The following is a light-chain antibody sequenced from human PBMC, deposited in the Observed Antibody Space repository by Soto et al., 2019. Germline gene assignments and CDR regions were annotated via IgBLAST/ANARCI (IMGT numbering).Light chain of an antibody. CDR2: EVS. Sequence: QSALTQPASVSGSPGQSITISCTGTNSDIGGFTYVSWYQQHPGKAPKLIIYEVSNRPSGVSDRFSGFKSGNTASLTISGLQAEYDADYFCSSATNTNTVLFGGGTKLTVL. V-gene: IGLV2-14*01. CDR3: SSATNTNTVL. CDR1: NSDIGGFTY. J-gene: IGLJ2*01.